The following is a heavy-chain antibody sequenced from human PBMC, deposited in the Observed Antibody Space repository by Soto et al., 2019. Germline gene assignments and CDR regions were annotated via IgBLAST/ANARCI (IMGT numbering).Heavy chain of an antibody. Sequence: ASVKVSCKASGYTFTSYAMHWVRQAPGQGLEWLGWINPDNGNTNYAQHLQGRVSLTTDTSTSTAYMELRSLRSDDTAVYYCARDNRLAVAGKYYYAMDVWGQGTTVTVSS. J-gene: IGHJ6*02. D-gene: IGHD6-19*01. CDR1: GYTFTSYA. V-gene: IGHV1-3*01. CDR2: INPDNGNT. CDR3: ARDNRLAVAGKYYYAMDV.